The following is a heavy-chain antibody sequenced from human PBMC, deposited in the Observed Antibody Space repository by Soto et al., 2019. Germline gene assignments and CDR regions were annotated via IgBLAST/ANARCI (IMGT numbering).Heavy chain of an antibody. D-gene: IGHD2-15*01. CDR1: GGTFSSYA. V-gene: IGHV1-69*01. Sequence: QVQLVQSGAEVKKPGSSVKVSCKASGGTFSSYAISWVRQAPGQGLAWMGGIIHIFGTAKYAHKFQGRVTITADESTRTDYIELSSLRSEDTALYYCARVGDCSGGSCYSGYYYGMDVWGQGTTLTVSS. CDR2: IIHIFGTA. CDR3: ARVGDCSGGSCYSGYYYGMDV. J-gene: IGHJ6*02.